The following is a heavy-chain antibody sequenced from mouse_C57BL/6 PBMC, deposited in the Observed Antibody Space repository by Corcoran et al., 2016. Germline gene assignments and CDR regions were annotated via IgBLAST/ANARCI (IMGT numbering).Heavy chain of an antibody. V-gene: IGHV9-3*01. CDR3: VRDSNWYLDV. CDR2: INTYSGVQ. Sequence: QIQLVQYGPELKKTGETVKIACKASGYTFTTYGMSWVKQAPGKDLKWMGWINTYSGVQTYADDFKGRFAFSLENSASTAYLQINNLKNEDTATYFCVRDSNWYLDVWGTGTTVTVSS. J-gene: IGHJ1*03. CDR1: GYTFTTYG.